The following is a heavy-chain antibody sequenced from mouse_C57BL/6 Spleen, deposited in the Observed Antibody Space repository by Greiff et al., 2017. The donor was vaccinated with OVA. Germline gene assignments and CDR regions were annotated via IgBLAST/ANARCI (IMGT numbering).Heavy chain of an antibody. CDR3: ARGTAQAPAWFAY. J-gene: IGHJ3*01. CDR2: IYPGDGDT. CDR1: GYAFSSSW. Sequence: VKLMESGPELVKPGASVKISCKASGYAFSSSWMNWVKQRPGKGLEWIGRIYPGDGDTNYNGKFKGKATLTADKSSSTAYMQLSSLTSEDSAVYFCARGTAQAPAWFAYWGQGTLVTVSA. D-gene: IGHD3-2*02. V-gene: IGHV1-82*01.